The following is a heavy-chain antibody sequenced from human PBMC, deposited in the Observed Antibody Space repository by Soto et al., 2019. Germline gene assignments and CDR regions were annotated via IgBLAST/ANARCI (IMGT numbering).Heavy chain of an antibody. J-gene: IGHJ5*02. Sequence: SLRLSCAASGFTLSSYAMIWFRQAPGTGLEWVSSMSRRGVSTYYADSVKGPFTISRDTSKNTLYLQTNSLRPQDTAIYSCARSSTIFGVVRPLHPWGQGTRGTDSP. CDR1: GFTLSSYA. D-gene: IGHD3-3*01. CDR3: ARSSTIFGVVRPLHP. V-gene: IGHV3-23*01. CDR2: MSRRGVST.